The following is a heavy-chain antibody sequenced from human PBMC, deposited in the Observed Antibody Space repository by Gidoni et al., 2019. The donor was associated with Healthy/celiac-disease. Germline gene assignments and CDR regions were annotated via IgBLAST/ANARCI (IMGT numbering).Heavy chain of an antibody. CDR2: IYYSGST. Sequence: QLQLQESGPGLVKPSETLSLTGTVPGGSISSSSYYWGWIRQPPGKGLEWIGSIYYSGSTYYNPSLKSRVTISVDTSKNQFSLKLSSVTAADTAVYYCARAPYYYDSSGEFDYWGQGTLVTVSS. D-gene: IGHD3-22*01. CDR1: GGSISSSSYY. V-gene: IGHV4-39*01. CDR3: ARAPYYYDSSGEFDY. J-gene: IGHJ4*02.